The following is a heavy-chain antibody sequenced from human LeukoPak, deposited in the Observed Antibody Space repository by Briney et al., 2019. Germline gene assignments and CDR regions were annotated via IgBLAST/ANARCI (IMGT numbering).Heavy chain of an antibody. D-gene: IGHD3-16*01. J-gene: IGHJ4*02. CDR2: ISAYNGNT. V-gene: IGHV1-18*01. Sequence: GASVKVSCKASGYTFTSYGISWVRQAPGQGLEWMGWISAYNGNTNYAQKLQGRVTMTTDTSTSTAYMELRSLRSDDTAVYYCARARMRGGGFSDFDYWGQGTLVTVSS. CDR3: ARARMRGGGFSDFDY. CDR1: GYTFTSYG.